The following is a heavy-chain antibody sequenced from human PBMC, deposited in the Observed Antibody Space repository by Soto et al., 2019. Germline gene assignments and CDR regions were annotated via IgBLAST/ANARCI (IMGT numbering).Heavy chain of an antibody. CDR3: ARGTGNSYYYMDV. V-gene: IGHV3-23*01. J-gene: IGHJ6*03. Sequence: PGGSLRLSCAASGFTFSSYAMSWVRQAPGKGLEWVSAISGSGGNTYYADSVKGRFTISRDNSKNMLFLQMNSLTAEDTAVYYCARGTGNSYYYMDVWGKGTTVTVSS. CDR2: ISGSGGNT. CDR1: GFTFSSYA.